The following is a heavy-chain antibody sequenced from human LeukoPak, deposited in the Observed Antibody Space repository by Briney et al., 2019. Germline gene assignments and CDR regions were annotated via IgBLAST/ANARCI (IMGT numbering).Heavy chain of an antibody. J-gene: IGHJ3*02. CDR3: AREMWDAFDI. CDR2: INSDGSST. Sequence: GGSLRLSCATSGFTFNNYWMHWVRQAPGKGLVWVSRINSDGSSTKNADSVKGRFTISRDNAKNTLYLQMNSLRVEDTAMYYCAREMWDAFDIWGQGTMVTVSS. D-gene: IGHD1-26*01. CDR1: GFTFNNYW. V-gene: IGHV3-74*03.